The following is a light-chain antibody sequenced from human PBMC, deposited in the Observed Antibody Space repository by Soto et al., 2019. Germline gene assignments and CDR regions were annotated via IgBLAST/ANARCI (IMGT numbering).Light chain of an antibody. CDR1: QSSSSY. Sequence: DIQMTQYPSSLSASVGDRVTITCRASQSSSSYLNWYQQKPGKAPKLLIYAASSLQSGVPSRFSGSGSGTDFTLTISSLQPEDFATYYCQQGYSTPHTFGQGTKVDIK. J-gene: IGKJ1*01. V-gene: IGKV1-39*01. CDR3: QQGYSTPHT. CDR2: AAS.